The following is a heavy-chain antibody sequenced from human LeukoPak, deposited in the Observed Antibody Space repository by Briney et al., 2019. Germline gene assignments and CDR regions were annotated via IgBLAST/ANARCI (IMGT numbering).Heavy chain of an antibody. V-gene: IGHV1-18*01. Sequence: GASVKVSCKASGYTFTSYGFSWVRQAPGHGLGWMGWIRAYNGNTNHAQKLQGRVTMTTDTSTSTAYIELRSLRSDDTAVYYCARSGYRDYNYYYYMDVWGKGTTVTVSS. J-gene: IGHJ6*03. CDR1: GYTFTSYG. CDR2: IRAYNGNT. D-gene: IGHD3-22*01. CDR3: ARSGYRDYNYYYYMDV.